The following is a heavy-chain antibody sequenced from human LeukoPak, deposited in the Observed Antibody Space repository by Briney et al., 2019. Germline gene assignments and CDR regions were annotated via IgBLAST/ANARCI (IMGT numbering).Heavy chain of an antibody. J-gene: IGHJ4*02. CDR2: ISSSSSYI. D-gene: IGHD6-13*01. CDR1: GFTFSSYS. CDR3: ARGRIAAAGRYFDY. Sequence: GGSLRLSCAASGFTFSSYSMKWVRQAPGKGLEWVSSISSSSSYIYYADSVKGRFTISRDNAKNSLYLQMNSLRAEDTAVYYCARGRIAAAGRYFDYWGQGTLVTVSS. V-gene: IGHV3-21*01.